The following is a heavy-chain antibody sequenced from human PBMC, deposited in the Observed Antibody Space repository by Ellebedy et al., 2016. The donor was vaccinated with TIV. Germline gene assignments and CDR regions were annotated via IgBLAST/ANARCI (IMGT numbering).Heavy chain of an antibody. CDR3: ARERTSHSFDY. V-gene: IGHV1-18*04. CDR1: GYTFTSYG. Sequence: ASVKVSCXASGYTFTSYGISWVRQAPGQGLEWMGWISAYNGNTNYAQKLQGRVTMTTDTSTSTAYMELSSLRSEDTAVYYCARERTSHSFDYWGQGTLVTVSS. D-gene: IGHD2-2*01. J-gene: IGHJ4*02. CDR2: ISAYNGNT.